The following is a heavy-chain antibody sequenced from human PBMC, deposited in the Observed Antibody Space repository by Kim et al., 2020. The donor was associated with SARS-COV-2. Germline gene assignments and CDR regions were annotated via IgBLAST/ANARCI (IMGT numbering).Heavy chain of an antibody. J-gene: IGHJ4*02. Sequence: GGSLRLSCAASGFTFCDYYMSWIRQAPGKGLEWVSYISSSSSHTNYADSVKGRFTISRDNAKNSLYLQMNSLRAEDTAVYYCARDPGYSSGWYYWGQGTLVTVSS. CDR1: GFTFCDYY. CDR2: ISSSSSHT. V-gene: IGHV3-11*06. D-gene: IGHD6-19*01. CDR3: ARDPGYSSGWYY.